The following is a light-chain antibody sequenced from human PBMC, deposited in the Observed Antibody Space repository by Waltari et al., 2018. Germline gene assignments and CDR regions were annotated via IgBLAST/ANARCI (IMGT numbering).Light chain of an antibody. J-gene: IGKJ4*01. CDR2: EAS. CDR3: QMYTTYSQT. CDR1: QSLNNW. V-gene: IGKV1-5*03. Sequence: DIQMTQSPSTLSASVGDKVTITCRSSQSLNNWLAWYQQKPGKAPTLLIYEASTLESGVPSRFSGSGSGAEFTLTISSLQPDDFATYYCQMYTTYSQTFGGGTKVEMK.